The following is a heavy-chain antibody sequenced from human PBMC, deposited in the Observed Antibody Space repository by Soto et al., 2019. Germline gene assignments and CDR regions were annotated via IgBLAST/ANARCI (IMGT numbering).Heavy chain of an antibody. J-gene: IGHJ5*02. CDR1: GGSFSGYY. D-gene: IGHD2-2*01. V-gene: IGHV4-34*01. Sequence: SETLSLTCAVYGGSFSGYYWSWIRQPPGKGLEWIGEINHSGSTNYNPSLKSRVTISVDTSKNQFSLKLSSVTAADTAVYYCARGASGRIVVVPAAKRDNWFDPWGQGTLVTVPS. CDR2: INHSGST. CDR3: ARGASGRIVVVPAAKRDNWFDP.